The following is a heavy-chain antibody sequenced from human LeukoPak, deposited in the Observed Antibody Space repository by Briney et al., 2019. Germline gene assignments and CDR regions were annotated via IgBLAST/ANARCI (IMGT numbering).Heavy chain of an antibody. CDR3: ARHYDYFDY. V-gene: IGHV4-39*01. J-gene: IGHJ4*02. Sequence: SDTPYLSCTVSGGSISSSSYYWGWIRQPPRNGLEWIGSIYYSGSTYYNPSLKSRVTISVDTSKNQFSLNLNSVTAADTAVYHCARHYDYFDYWGQGTLVTVSS. CDR2: IYYSGST. CDR1: GGSISSSSYY. D-gene: IGHD4-17*01.